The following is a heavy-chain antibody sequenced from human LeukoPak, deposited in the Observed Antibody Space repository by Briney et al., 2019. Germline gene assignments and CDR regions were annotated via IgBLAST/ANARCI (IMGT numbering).Heavy chain of an antibody. V-gene: IGHV1-8*01. Sequence: GASVKVSCKASGYTFTSYDINWVRQATGQGLEWMGWMNPNSGNTGYAQKFQGRVTMTRNTSISTAYMELSSLRSEDAAVYYCARADYGDYVSLFDYWGQGTLVTVSS. CDR1: GYTFTSYD. J-gene: IGHJ4*02. CDR2: MNPNSGNT. CDR3: ARADYGDYVSLFDY. D-gene: IGHD4-17*01.